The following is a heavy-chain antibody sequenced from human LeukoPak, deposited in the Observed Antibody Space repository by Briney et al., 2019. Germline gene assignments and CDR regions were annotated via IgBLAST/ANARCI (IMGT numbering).Heavy chain of an antibody. CDR1: GGSFSGYY. D-gene: IGHD3-22*01. CDR2: TYHNGNT. Sequence: PSETLSLTCAVYGGSFSGYYWSWIRQPPGKGLEWIGETYHNGNTNYNPSLKSRVTISVDTSKNQFSLRLSSVTAADTALYYCARQPPYDTSGYGQFDYWGQGTLVTVSS. V-gene: IGHV4-34*01. J-gene: IGHJ4*02. CDR3: ARQPPYDTSGYGQFDY.